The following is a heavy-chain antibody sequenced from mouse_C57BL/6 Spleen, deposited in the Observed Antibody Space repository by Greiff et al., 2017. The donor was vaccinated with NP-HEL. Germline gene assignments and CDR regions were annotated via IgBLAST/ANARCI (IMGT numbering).Heavy chain of an antibody. D-gene: IGHD2-3*01. J-gene: IGHJ2*01. Sequence: QVQLQQPGAELVKPGASVKLSCKASGYTFTSYWMQWVKQRPGQGLEWIGEIDPSDSYTNYNQKFKGKATLTVDTSSSTAYMQLSSLTSEDSAVYYCARRGAIYDGEYEGYYFDDWGKGTTLTVSS. CDR2: IDPSDSYT. CDR3: ARRGAIYDGEYEGYYFDD. CDR1: GYTFTSYW. V-gene: IGHV1-50*01.